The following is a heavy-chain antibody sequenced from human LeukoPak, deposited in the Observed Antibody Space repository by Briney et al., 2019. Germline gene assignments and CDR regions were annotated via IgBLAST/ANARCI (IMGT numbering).Heavy chain of an antibody. D-gene: IGHD3-10*01. CDR1: GFTFSSYE. CDR3: ARAQNYYGSGGYFDY. CDR2: ISSSGSTI. V-gene: IGHV3-48*03. Sequence: GGSLRLSCAASGFTFSSYEMNWVRQAPGKGLEWVSYISSSGSTIYYADSVKGRFTIPRDNAKNSLYLQMNSLRAEDTAVYYCARAQNYYGSGGYFDYWGQGTLVTVSS. J-gene: IGHJ4*02.